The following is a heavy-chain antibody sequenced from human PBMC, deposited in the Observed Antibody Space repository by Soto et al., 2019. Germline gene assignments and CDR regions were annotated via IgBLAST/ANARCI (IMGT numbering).Heavy chain of an antibody. CDR2: INSDGTTI. CDR3: AKDARPDGYWDFDY. CDR1: GFNFGPFW. V-gene: IGHV3-74*01. D-gene: IGHD5-12*01. J-gene: IGHJ4*02. Sequence: GGSLRLSCAASGFNFGPFWMHWVRQAPGKGLVWVSHINSDGTTIVYADSVKGRFTISRDNSKNTLYLQMNSLRAEDTAIYYCAKDARPDGYWDFDYWGQGTLVTVSS.